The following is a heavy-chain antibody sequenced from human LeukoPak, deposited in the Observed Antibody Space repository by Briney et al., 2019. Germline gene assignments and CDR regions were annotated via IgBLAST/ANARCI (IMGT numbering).Heavy chain of an antibody. CDR3: ARLTTVRWPFDY. D-gene: IGHD4-17*01. CDR1: GYSFTTYW. Sequence: GESLKISCKGSGYSFTTYWIGWVRQMPGKGLEWMGIVYPGDADTKYSPSFQGQVTISAGKSISTAYLQWRSLKASDTALYYCARLTTVRWPFDYWGQGTLVTVSS. J-gene: IGHJ4*02. V-gene: IGHV5-51*01. CDR2: VYPGDADT.